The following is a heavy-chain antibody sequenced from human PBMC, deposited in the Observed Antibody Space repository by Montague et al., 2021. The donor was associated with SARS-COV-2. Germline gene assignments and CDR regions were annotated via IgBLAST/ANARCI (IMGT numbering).Heavy chain of an antibody. Sequence: CAISGDSVAIDVATWNWDEQTPSIGFDWLVRTYYRSKKNNDYAEXVKSRITIDPDTSKHQFSLHLNSVTPEDTAVYYCARIPVGSKYYFDFWGQGTLVTVSS. J-gene: IGHJ4*02. V-gene: IGHV6-1*01. CDR1: GDSVAIDVAT. D-gene: IGHD2-2*01. CDR2: TYYRSKKNN. CDR3: ARIPVGSKYYFDF.